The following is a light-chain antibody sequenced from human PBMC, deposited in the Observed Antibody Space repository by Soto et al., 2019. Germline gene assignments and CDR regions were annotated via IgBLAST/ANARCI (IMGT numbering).Light chain of an antibody. CDR2: LAS. CDR3: MQPLDLLDP. V-gene: IGKV2-28*01. CDR1: QSLFHTNAYHY. Sequence: ETMLTQLPLSLCVSPGEPASISCSSIQSLFHTNAYHYLDWYLQKPGQSPQLLIYLASYRTSGVPDRFSGSGSGTEFTLRISRVEAEDVGVYYCMQPLDLLDPFGQGGRLEIK. J-gene: IGKJ5*01.